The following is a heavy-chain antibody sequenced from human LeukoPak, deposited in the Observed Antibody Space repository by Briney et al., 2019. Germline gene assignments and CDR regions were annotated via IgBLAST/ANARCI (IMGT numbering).Heavy chain of an antibody. CDR2: IYYSGST. J-gene: IGHJ4*02. CDR3: ARDRSEARSWYFDY. CDR1: GGSISNYY. Sequence: KPSETLSLTCTVSGGSISNYYWGWIRQPPGKGLEWIGYIYYSGSTNYNPSLKSRVTISVDTSKNQFSLKLSSVTAADTAVYYCARDRSEARSWYFDYWGQGTLVTVSS. V-gene: IGHV4-59*01. D-gene: IGHD6-13*01.